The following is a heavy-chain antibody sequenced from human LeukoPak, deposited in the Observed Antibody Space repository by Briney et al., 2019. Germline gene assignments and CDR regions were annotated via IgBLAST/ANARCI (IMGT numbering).Heavy chain of an antibody. Sequence: ASVKVSCKASGYTFTGYYMHWVRQAPGQGLEWMGWINPNSGGTNYAQKFQGRVTMTRDTSISTAYMELSSLRSEDTAVYYCARDISGSSGWYWFDPWGQGTLVTVSS. CDR2: INPNSGGT. V-gene: IGHV1-2*02. J-gene: IGHJ5*02. CDR1: GYTFTGYY. D-gene: IGHD6-19*01. CDR3: ARDISGSSGWYWFDP.